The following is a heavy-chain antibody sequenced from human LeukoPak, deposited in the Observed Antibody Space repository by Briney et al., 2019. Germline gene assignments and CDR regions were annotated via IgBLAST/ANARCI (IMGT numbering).Heavy chain of an antibody. CDR2: ISSASGSI. CDR1: GFNFVFEA. J-gene: IGHJ6*02. Sequence: GGSLTLSCAASGFNFVFEAMTWVRQAPGKGLEWVSYISSASGSIYYADSVKGRFTISRDNAKNSLFLQMNSLRAEDTAVYYCARVKWDYYYYGMDVWGQGTTVTVSS. D-gene: IGHD1-26*01. V-gene: IGHV3-48*04. CDR3: ARVKWDYYYYGMDV.